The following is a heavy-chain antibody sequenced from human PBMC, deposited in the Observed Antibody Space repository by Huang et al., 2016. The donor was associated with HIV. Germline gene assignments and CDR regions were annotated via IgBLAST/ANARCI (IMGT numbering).Heavy chain of an antibody. CDR3: AKFGSSGYLPRYSFDY. D-gene: IGHD3-22*01. CDR1: GFTFRSYG. J-gene: IGHJ4*02. CDR2: IHYDGSNR. V-gene: IGHV3-30*02. Sequence: QVQLVESGGGVVQPGGSLRLSCAASGFTFRSYGMHWVRQAPGKGLEWVAFIHYDGSNRYDADSVKGRFTISRDNSKNTLYLQMNSLRAEDTAVYFCAKFGSSGYLPRYSFDYWGQGTLVTVSS.